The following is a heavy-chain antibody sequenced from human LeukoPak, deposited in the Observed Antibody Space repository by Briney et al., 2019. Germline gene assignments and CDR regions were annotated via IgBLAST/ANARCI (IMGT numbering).Heavy chain of an antibody. CDR1: GFTFSSYW. J-gene: IGHJ4*02. V-gene: IGHV3-7*01. Sequence: PAGSLRLSCSDTGFTFSSYWMGWLRQAPGRGLEWVANIKQDGSEKYYVDSVKGRFTISRDNAKNSLYLQMNSLRAEDTAVYYCARRASTTGDYWGQGTLVTVSS. CDR3: ARRASTTGDY. D-gene: IGHD1-26*01. CDR2: IKQDGSEK.